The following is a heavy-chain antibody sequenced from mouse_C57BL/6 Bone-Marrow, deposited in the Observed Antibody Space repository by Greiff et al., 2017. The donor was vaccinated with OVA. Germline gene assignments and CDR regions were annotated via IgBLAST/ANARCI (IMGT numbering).Heavy chain of an antibody. Sequence: EVKLQESGPGLVKPSQSLSLTCSVTGYSITSGYYWNWIRQFPGNKLEWMGYISYDGSNNYNPSLKNRISITRDTSKNQFFLKLNSVTTEDTATYYCARDETSGVDYYAMDYWGQGTSVTVSS. J-gene: IGHJ4*01. V-gene: IGHV3-6*01. CDR3: ARDETSGVDYYAMDY. CDR2: ISYDGSN. CDR1: GYSITSGYY.